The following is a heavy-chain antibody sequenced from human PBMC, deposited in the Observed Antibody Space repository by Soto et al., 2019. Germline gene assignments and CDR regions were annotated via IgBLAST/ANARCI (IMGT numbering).Heavy chain of an antibody. CDR3: ASGPMTTVIRYYYYYGMDV. D-gene: IGHD4-17*01. CDR2: INHSGST. Sequence: SETLSLTCAVYGGSFSGYYRSWIRQPPGKGLEWIGEINHSGSTNYNPSLKSRVTISVYTSKDQFSLKLSSVTAADTAVYYCASGPMTTVIRYYYYYGMDVWGQGTTVTVYS. J-gene: IGHJ6*02. V-gene: IGHV4-34*01. CDR1: GGSFSGYY.